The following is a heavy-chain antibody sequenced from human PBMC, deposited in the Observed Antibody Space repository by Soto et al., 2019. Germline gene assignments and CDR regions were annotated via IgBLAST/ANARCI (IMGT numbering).Heavy chain of an antibody. J-gene: IGHJ4*02. Sequence: LLESGGGLVQPGGSLRLSCAASGFTFTTYAMDWVRQAPGKGLEWVSSISGSGAGTFYADSVKGRFTISRDNAKKMVYLQMNGLRADDTALYYCAKEALTVAGNNFDSWGQGTLVTVSS. D-gene: IGHD6-19*01. CDR3: AKEALTVAGNNFDS. CDR1: GFTFTTYA. CDR2: ISGSGAGT. V-gene: IGHV3-23*01.